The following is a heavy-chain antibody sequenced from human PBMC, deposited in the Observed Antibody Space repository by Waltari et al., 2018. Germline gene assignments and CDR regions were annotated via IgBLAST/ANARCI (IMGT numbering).Heavy chain of an antibody. CDR2: IYYSGST. J-gene: IGHJ4*02. CDR1: GVSISSYY. Sequence: QVQLQESGPGLVKPSETLSLTCTVSGVSISSYYWSWIRQPPGKGLEWIGYIYYSGSTNYNPSLKSRVTISVDTSKNQFSLKLSSVTAADTAVYYCARVPGYSSGWSHFDYWGQGTLVTVSS. D-gene: IGHD6-19*01. CDR3: ARVPGYSSGWSHFDY. V-gene: IGHV4-59*01.